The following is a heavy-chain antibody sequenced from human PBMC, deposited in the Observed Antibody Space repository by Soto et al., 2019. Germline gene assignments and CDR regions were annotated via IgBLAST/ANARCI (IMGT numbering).Heavy chain of an antibody. CDR1: GGSISSGGYY. J-gene: IGHJ4*02. CDR2: IYYSGST. Sequence: PSETLSLTCTVSGGSISSGGYYWSWIRQHPGKGLEWIGYIYYSGSTYYNPSLKSRVIISVDTSKNQFSLKLSSVTAADTAVYYCARSVYDYVWGSYRNETLDYWGQGTLVTVSS. V-gene: IGHV4-31*03. CDR3: ARSVYDYVWGSYRNETLDY. D-gene: IGHD3-16*02.